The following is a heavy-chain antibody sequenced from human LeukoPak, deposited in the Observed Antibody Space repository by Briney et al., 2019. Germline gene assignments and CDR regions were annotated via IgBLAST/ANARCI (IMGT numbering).Heavy chain of an antibody. CDR1: GFSFSNYG. D-gene: IGHD5-12*01. V-gene: IGHV3-33*06. Sequence: PGGSLRLSCAASGFSFSNYGFHWVRQAPGKGLDWVSAISYDGKNIHYVDSVKGRFTISRDNSRNTVYLQMNSLRVEDTAVYYCAKTYSRESGYDFFFHYWGQGTRVTVSS. J-gene: IGHJ4*02. CDR2: ISYDGKNI. CDR3: AKTYSRESGYDFFFHY.